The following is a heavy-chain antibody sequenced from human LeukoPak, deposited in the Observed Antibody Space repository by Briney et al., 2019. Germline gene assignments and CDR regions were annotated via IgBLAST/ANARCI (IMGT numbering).Heavy chain of an antibody. D-gene: IGHD6-19*01. CDR1: GGTFSSYA. CDR3: ARAKYNSGWYGAFDI. Sequence: ASVKVSCKASGGTFSSYAISWVRQAPGQGLEWMGGIIPIFGTANYAQKFQGRVTITADKSTSTAYMELSSLRSEDTAVYYCARAKYNSGWYGAFDIWGQGTMVTVSS. V-gene: IGHV1-69*06. J-gene: IGHJ3*02. CDR2: IIPIFGTA.